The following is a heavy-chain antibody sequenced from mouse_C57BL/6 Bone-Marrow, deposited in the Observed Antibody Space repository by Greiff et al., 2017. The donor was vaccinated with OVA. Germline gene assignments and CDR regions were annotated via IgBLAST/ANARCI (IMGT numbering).Heavy chain of an antibody. J-gene: IGHJ1*03. D-gene: IGHD1-1*01. CDR3: ARAYYYGSRYWYFDV. CDR1: GYTFTGYW. CDR2: IDPSDSYT. Sequence: VQLQQSGAELMKPGASVKLSCKATGYTFTGYWIEWVKQRPGQGLEWIGVIDPSDSYTNYNQKFKGKATLTVDTSSSTAYMQLSSLTSEDSAVYYGARAYYYGSRYWYFDVWGTGTTVTVSS. V-gene: IGHV1-59*01.